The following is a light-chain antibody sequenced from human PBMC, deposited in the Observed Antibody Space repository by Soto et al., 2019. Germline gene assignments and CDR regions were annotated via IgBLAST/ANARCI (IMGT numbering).Light chain of an antibody. V-gene: IGKV2-30*01. CDR3: MHSIDWPWT. CDR1: RSLVFRDGNTY. Sequence: VLTQSPLSVSVTVGQPASISCRTSRSLVFRDGNTYLHWFQQRPGQSPRHLIENVSNRDSGVPDRFTGSGSGTDFTLEISRVEAEDVGMYYCMHSIDWPWTFGQGTKVEIK. J-gene: IGKJ1*01. CDR2: NVS.